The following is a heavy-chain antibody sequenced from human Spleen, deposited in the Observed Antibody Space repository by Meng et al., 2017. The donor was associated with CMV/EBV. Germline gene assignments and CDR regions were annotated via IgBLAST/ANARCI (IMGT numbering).Heavy chain of an antibody. Sequence: GSLRLSCAVYGGSFSGYYWSWIRQPPGKGLEWIGEINHSGSTNYNPSLKSRVTISVDTSKNQFSLKLSSVTAADTAVYYCARTVRNYWYFDLWGRGTLVTVSS. CDR3: ARTVRNYWYFDL. D-gene: IGHD3-10*01. V-gene: IGHV4-34*01. CDR1: GGSFSGYY. J-gene: IGHJ2*01. CDR2: INHSGST.